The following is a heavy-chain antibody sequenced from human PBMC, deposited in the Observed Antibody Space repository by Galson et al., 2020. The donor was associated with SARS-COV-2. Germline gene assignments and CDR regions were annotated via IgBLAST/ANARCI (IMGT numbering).Heavy chain of an antibody. CDR1: GYTFTGYY. CDR3: ARGYGSGGYYDAGY. CDR2: INPNSGGT. Sequence: DSVKVSCKASGYTFTGYYMYWVRQAPGQGLEWMGWINPNSGGTNYAQKFQGRVTMTRDTSISTAYMELSRLRSDDTAVYYCARGYGSGGYYDAGYWGQGTLVTVSS. D-gene: IGHD3-10*01. V-gene: IGHV1-2*02. J-gene: IGHJ4*02.